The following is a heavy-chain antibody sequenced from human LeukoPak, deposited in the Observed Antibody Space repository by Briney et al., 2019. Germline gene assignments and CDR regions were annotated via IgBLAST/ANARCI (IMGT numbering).Heavy chain of an antibody. Sequence: SQTLSLTCTVSGGSISSGDYYWSWIRQPPGKGLEWIEYIYYSGSTYYNPSLKSRVTISVDTSKNQFSLKLSSVTAADTAVYYCARRGYSGYDGLSWFDPWGQGTLVTVSS. D-gene: IGHD5-12*01. CDR1: GGSISSGDYY. V-gene: IGHV4-30-4*01. CDR2: IYYSGST. CDR3: ARRGYSGYDGLSWFDP. J-gene: IGHJ5*02.